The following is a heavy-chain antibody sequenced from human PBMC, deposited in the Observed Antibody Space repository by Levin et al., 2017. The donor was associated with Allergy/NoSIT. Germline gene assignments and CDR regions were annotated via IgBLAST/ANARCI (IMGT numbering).Heavy chain of an antibody. CDR3: ARDSVDDDNLDY. Sequence: ASVKVSCKASGYTFTSYAMHWVRQAPGQRLEWMGWINAGNGNTKYSQKFQGRVTITRDTSASTAYMELSSLRSEDTAVYYCARDSVDDDNLDYWGQGTLVTVSS. V-gene: IGHV1-3*01. CDR2: INAGNGNT. J-gene: IGHJ4*02. D-gene: IGHD4-23*01. CDR1: GYTFTSYA.